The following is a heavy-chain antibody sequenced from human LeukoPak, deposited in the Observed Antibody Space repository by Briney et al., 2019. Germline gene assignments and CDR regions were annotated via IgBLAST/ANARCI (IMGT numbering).Heavy chain of an antibody. CDR1: GFTFSSYA. J-gene: IGHJ4*02. D-gene: IGHD1-26*01. CDR3: AKSLHSGSYYHY. V-gene: IGHV3-23*01. Sequence: TGGSLRLSCAASGFTFSSYAMSWVRQAPGKGLEWVSAISGSGGSTYYADSVKGRFTISRDNSKNTLCLQMNSLRAEDTAVYYCAKSLHSGSYYHYWGQGTLVTVSS. CDR2: ISGSGGST.